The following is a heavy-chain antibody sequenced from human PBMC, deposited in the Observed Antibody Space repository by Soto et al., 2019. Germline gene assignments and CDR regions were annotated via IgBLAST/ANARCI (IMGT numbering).Heavy chain of an antibody. Sequence: NPSETLSLTCTVSGGSISSSSYYWGWIRQPPGKGLEWIGSIYYSGSTYYNPSLKSRVTISVDTSKNQFSLKLSSVTAADTAVYYCARRTDTSRERNAYYYYGMDVWGQGTTVIVSS. J-gene: IGHJ6*02. CDR2: IYYSGST. D-gene: IGHD1-1*01. V-gene: IGHV4-39*01. CDR1: GGSISSSSYY. CDR3: ARRTDTSRERNAYYYYGMDV.